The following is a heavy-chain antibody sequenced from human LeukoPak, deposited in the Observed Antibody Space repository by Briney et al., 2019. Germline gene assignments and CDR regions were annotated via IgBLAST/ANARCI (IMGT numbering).Heavy chain of an antibody. CDR2: INGESTFK. CDR1: GFSFSSPG. Sequence: GGSLRLSCTASGFSFSSPGMNWVRQAPGKGLEWVSSINGESTFKVYADSVKGRFTISRDNAKNSLYLQMDSLRAEDKAVYYCAKYQTGTWTSYDSSDIWGQGTLVTVSS. J-gene: IGHJ3*02. CDR3: AKYQTGTWTSYDSSDI. V-gene: IGHV3-21*01. D-gene: IGHD1-7*01.